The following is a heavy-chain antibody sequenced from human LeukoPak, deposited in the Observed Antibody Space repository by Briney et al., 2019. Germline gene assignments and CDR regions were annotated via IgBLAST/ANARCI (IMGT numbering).Heavy chain of an antibody. Sequence: VGTLRLSCAASGFTFNSYGMSWVRQAPGKGLEWVSAISGSGGSTYYADSVKGRFTISRDNSKNTLYLQMNSLRAEDTAVYYCAKGRGYSYGYSSSNYWGQGTLVTVSS. CDR2: ISGSGGST. CDR1: GFTFNSYG. V-gene: IGHV3-23*01. D-gene: IGHD5-18*01. CDR3: AKGRGYSYGYSSSNY. J-gene: IGHJ4*02.